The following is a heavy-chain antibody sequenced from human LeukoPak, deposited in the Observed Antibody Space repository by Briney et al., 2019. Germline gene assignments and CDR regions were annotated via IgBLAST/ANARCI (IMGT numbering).Heavy chain of an antibody. V-gene: IGHV4-61*02. CDR3: ATSRWGVGFEY. CDR1: GGSISSGSYY. D-gene: IGHD3-16*01. CDR2: IYTSGST. J-gene: IGHJ4*02. Sequence: PSQTLSLTCTVSGGSISSGSYYWSWIRQPAGKGLEWIGRIYTSGSTNYNPSLKSRVTISVDTSKNQFSLKLNSVTAADTAVYYCATSRWGVGFEYWGQGTLVTVSS.